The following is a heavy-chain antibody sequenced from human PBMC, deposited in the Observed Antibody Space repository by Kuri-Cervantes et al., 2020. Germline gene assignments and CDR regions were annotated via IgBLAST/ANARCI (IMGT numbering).Heavy chain of an antibody. CDR1: GFTFSSYS. CDR3: ARDYYSSSWYDYYYYYGMDV. V-gene: IGHV3-21*01. CDR2: ISSSSSYI. J-gene: IGHJ6*02. Sequence: LSLTCAASGFTFSSYSMNWVRQAPGKGLEWVSSISSSSSYIYYADSVKGRFIIPRDNAKNSLYLQMNSLRAEDTAVYYCARDYYSSSWYDYYYYYGMDVWGQGTTVTVSS. D-gene: IGHD6-13*01.